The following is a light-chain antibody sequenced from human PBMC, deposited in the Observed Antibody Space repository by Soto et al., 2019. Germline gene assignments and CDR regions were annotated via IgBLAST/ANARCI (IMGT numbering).Light chain of an antibody. CDR2: EVS. Sequence: QSVLTQPPSASGTPGQRVTISCSGSRSNIGSNTVNWFQQLPGTAPKLMIYEVSKRPSGVPDRFSGSKSGNTASLTISGLQAADEADYYCSLYTSENAYVFGTGTKV. J-gene: IGLJ1*01. CDR3: SLYTSENAYV. V-gene: IGLV1-44*01. CDR1: RSNIGSNT.